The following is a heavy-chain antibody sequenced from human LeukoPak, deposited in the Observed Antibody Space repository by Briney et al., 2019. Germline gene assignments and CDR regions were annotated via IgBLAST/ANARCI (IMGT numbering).Heavy chain of an antibody. CDR3: AKQGSGRYFDY. Sequence: AGGSLRLSCAASGFTFSEYWMTWVRQAPGKWLEWVSAISDSGGKTYYADSMKGRFTISRDNSKNTLYLQMNSLRAEDTAVYYCAKQGSGRYFDYWGQGTLVTVSS. V-gene: IGHV3-23*01. J-gene: IGHJ4*02. CDR1: GFTFSEYW. CDR2: ISDSGGKT. D-gene: IGHD6-19*01.